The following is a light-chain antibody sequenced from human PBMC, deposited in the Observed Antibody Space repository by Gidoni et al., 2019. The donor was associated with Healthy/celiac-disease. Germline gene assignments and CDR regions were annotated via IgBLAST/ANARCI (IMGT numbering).Light chain of an antibody. CDR1: QSVSSY. V-gene: IGKV3-11*01. CDR2: DAS. Sequence: DIVLTQSPATLSLSPGDRATLACRASQSVSSYLAWYQQKPAQAPRLRIYDASNRATGIPARFSGSGSGTDFTLTISSLEPEDFAVYYCQQRSNWPPLTFGGGTKVEIK. J-gene: IGKJ4*01. CDR3: QQRSNWPPLT.